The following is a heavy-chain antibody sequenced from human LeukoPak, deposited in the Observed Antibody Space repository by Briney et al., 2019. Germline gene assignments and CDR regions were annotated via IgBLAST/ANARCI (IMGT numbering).Heavy chain of an antibody. D-gene: IGHD6-13*01. CDR3: ARGSSSWYEMYFQH. Sequence: SETLSLTCTVSGGSISSSSYYWGWIRQPPGKGLEWIGSIYYSGSTYYNPSLKSRVTISVDTSKNQFSLKLSSVTAADTAVYYCARGSSSWYEMYFQHWGQGTLVTVSS. CDR1: GGSISSSSYY. CDR2: IYYSGST. J-gene: IGHJ1*01. V-gene: IGHV4-39*07.